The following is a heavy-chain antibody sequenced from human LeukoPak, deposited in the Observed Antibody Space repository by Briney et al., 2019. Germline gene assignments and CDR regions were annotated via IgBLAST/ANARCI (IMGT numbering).Heavy chain of an antibody. CDR1: GGSISSDY. V-gene: IGHV4-4*07. CDR3: ARGGTYGSGGYRHTTLDY. Sequence: KSSETLSLTCTVSGGSISSDYWSWIRQPAGKELEWIVRVYGSGGTNYNPSLNSRVTISADKPKNQFFLKMTSVTAADTAVYYCARGGTYGSGGYRHTTLDYWGQGTLVTVSS. J-gene: IGHJ4*02. CDR2: VYGSGGT. D-gene: IGHD3-16*02.